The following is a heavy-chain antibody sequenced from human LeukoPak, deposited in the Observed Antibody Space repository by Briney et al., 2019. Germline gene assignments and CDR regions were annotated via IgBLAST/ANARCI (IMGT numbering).Heavy chain of an antibody. V-gene: IGHV5-51*01. J-gene: IGHJ4*02. D-gene: IGHD2-15*01. CDR1: GYTFTNYW. CDR3: ARHRYCRGGSCYADY. CDR2: IYPGDSET. Sequence: KHGESLKISCKGSGYTFTNYWIGWVRQMPGKGLEWMGIIYPGDSETRYSPSFQGQVTISADKSISTAYLLWNSLKASDSAIYFCARHRYCRGGSCYADYWGQGTLVTVSS.